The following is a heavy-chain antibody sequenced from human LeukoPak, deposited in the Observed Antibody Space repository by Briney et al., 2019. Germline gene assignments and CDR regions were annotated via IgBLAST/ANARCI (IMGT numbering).Heavy chain of an antibody. J-gene: IGHJ6*03. Sequence: GASVKVSCKASGYTFTSYDINWVRQATGQGLEWMGWMNPNSGNTGYAQKFQGRVTMTRNTSISTAYMELSSLRSEDTAVYYCARDRDSGYDFDYYMDVWGKGTTVTVSS. D-gene: IGHD5-12*01. CDR2: MNPNSGNT. CDR3: ARDRDSGYDFDYYMDV. CDR1: GYTFTSYD. V-gene: IGHV1-8*01.